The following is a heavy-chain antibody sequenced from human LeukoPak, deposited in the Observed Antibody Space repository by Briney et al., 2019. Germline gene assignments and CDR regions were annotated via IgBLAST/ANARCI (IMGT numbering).Heavy chain of an antibody. V-gene: IGHV3-23*01. CDR3: AKEDWLGFDY. CDR2: VSSSGGNT. J-gene: IGHJ4*02. Sequence: GGSLRLSCAVSGLTVSTNYFSWVRQAPGKGLEWVSVVSSSGGNTYNADSVKGRFTISRDNSKNTLYLQMNSLRAEDTAVYYCAKEDWLGFDYWGQGTLVTVSS. D-gene: IGHD3/OR15-3a*01. CDR1: GLTVSTNY.